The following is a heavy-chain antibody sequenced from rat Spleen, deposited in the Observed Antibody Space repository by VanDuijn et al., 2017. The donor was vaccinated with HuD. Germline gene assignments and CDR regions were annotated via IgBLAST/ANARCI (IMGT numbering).Heavy chain of an antibody. V-gene: IGHV5-31*01. CDR2: ITNAAGKV. J-gene: IGHJ2*01. Sequence: EVQLVESGGGLVQPGRSLKLSCVASGFTFNNYWMAWIRQAPGKGLEWVASITNAAGKVYYPDSVKGRFTISRDNAKSTLYLQLDSLRSEDTATYYCTTDTFYDVTYYPGGFDYWGQGVMVTVSS. CDR3: TTDTFYDVTYYPGGFDY. D-gene: IGHD1-12*02. CDR1: GFTFNNYW.